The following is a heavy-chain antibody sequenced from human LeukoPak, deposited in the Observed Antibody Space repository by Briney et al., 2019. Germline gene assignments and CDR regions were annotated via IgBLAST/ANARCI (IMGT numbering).Heavy chain of an antibody. J-gene: IGHJ4*02. V-gene: IGHV3-7*02. CDR1: SFIFSNYW. Sequence: GGSLRLSCAASSFIFSNYWMSWVRQAPGKGLEWVANINQDGSEKYYVDSVKGRFTISRDNAKNSLYLQMNSLRAEDTAVYYCARGTVTMVDYWGQGTLVTVSS. D-gene: IGHD3-10*01. CDR2: INQDGSEK. CDR3: ARGTVTMVDY.